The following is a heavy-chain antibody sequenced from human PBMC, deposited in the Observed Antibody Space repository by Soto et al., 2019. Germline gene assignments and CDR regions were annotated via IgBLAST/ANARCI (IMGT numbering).Heavy chain of an antibody. Sequence: PSXTLSLTCTVSGGSMSSWYWSWIRQPPGKGLEWIGYIYYSGSTNCNPSLKSRVTISVDTSKNQFSLKLSSVTAADTAVYYCARRYGSAIDYWGQGTLVTVSS. CDR1: GGSMSSWY. CDR2: IYYSGST. V-gene: IGHV4-59*08. D-gene: IGHD1-26*01. J-gene: IGHJ4*02. CDR3: ARRYGSAIDY.